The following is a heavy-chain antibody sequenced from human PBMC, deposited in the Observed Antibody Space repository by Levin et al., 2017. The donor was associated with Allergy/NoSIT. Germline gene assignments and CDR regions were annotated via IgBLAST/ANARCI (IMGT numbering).Heavy chain of an antibody. J-gene: IGHJ4*02. D-gene: IGHD2-15*01. CDR1: GYSFTSYW. CDR3: ARQGIGYCSGGSCYSGDY. CDR2: IDPSDSYT. V-gene: IGHV5-10-1*01. Sequence: LGESLKISCKGSGYSFTSYWISWVRQMPGKGLEWMGRIDPSDSYTNYSPSFQGHVTISADKSISTAYLQWSSLKASDTAMYYCARQGIGYCSGGSCYSGDYWGQGTLVTVSS.